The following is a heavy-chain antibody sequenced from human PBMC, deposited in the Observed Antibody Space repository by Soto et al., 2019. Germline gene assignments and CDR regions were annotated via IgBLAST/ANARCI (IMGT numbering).Heavy chain of an antibody. D-gene: IGHD1-26*01. J-gene: IGHJ3*02. CDR3: ARDSGHYYRSDAFDK. Sequence: QVQLVQSGAEVKKPGASVKVSCKASGYTFTASYMHWVRQAPGQGLEWMGIIDPSGGSTSYSQKFQGRVTMTRDTSTSTVYMDLNSLRSEDTAVFYCARDSGHYYRSDAFDKWGQGTMVTVSS. CDR1: GYTFTASY. CDR2: IDPSGGST. V-gene: IGHV1-46*01.